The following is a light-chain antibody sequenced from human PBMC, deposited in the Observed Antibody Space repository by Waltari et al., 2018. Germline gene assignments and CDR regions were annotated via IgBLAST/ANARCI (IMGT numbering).Light chain of an antibody. CDR2: EVS. Sequence: QSALTQPASGSGSPGQAITNSCTGTSSEVGGYKFVSWYKQHPGKAPKVMSYEVSTRPSGVPYRCSCSKTATTASLTISGLQAEDEADYYCSSYTSSSSWVFGGGTKLTVL. J-gene: IGLJ2*01. CDR3: SSYTSSSSWV. CDR1: SSEVGGYKF. V-gene: IGLV2-14*01.